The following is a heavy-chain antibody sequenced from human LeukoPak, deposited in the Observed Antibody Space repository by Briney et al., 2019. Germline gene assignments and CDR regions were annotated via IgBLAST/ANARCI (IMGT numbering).Heavy chain of an antibody. CDR2: ISTTGTTK. Sequence: GGSLRLSCAASGFTFSSYSMSWVRQAPGKGLEWVSYISTTGTTKYYADSVKGRFTISRDNAKNSLYLQMNSLTAEDTAVYYCARAPAVGTTGGYFDYWGQGTLVTVSS. J-gene: IGHJ4*02. V-gene: IGHV3-48*04. CDR1: GFTFSSYS. D-gene: IGHD1-26*01. CDR3: ARAPAVGTTGGYFDY.